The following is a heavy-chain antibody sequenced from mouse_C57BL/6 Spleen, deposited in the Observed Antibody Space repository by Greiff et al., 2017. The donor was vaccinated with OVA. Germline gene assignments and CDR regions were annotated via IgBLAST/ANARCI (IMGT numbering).Heavy chain of an antibody. CDR1: GFTFSSYA. V-gene: IGHV5-4*01. CDR3: ARDGTGPYYFDY. Sequence: DVHVVESGGGLVKPGGSLKLSCAASGFTFSSYAMSWVRQTPEKGLEWVATISDGGSYTYYPDNVKGRFTISRDNAKNNLYLQMSHLKSEDTAMYYCARDGTGPYYFDYWGQGTTLTVSS. CDR2: ISDGGSYT. J-gene: IGHJ2*01. D-gene: IGHD4-1*01.